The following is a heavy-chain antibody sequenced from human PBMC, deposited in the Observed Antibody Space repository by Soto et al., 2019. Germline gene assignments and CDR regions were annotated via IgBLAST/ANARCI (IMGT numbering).Heavy chain of an antibody. D-gene: IGHD1-26*01. CDR2: IYHSGST. J-gene: IGHJ3*02. V-gene: IGHV4-31*03. CDR3: ARVVPTYDAFDI. CDR1: GGSINSGDYY. Sequence: QVQLQESGPGLVKPSQTLSLTCTVSGGSINSGDYYWSWIRQHPGKGLEWIGYIYHSGSTYYNPSLKSRVSISVDTSKNQLSLKLSSLTAADTAVYNCARVVPTYDAFDIWGQGTMVTVSS.